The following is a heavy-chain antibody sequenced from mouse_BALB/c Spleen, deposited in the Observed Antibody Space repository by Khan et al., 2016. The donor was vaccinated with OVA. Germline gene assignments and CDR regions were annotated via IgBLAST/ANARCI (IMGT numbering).Heavy chain of an antibody. J-gene: IGHJ2*01. CDR2: IWAGGST. V-gene: IGHV2-9*02. Sequence: QVQLKESGPGLVAPSQSLSITCTVSGFSLTSYGVYRVRQPLGKGLVWLGVIWAGGSTNYNSPLMSRLSISKDNSKSQVFLKMNSLQTADTAMYYCARLEDIWGQGTTLTVSS. D-gene: IGHD1-3*01. CDR1: GFSLTSYG. CDR3: ARLEDI.